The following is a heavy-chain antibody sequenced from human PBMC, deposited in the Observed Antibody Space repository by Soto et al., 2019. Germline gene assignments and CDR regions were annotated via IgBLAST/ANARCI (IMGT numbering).Heavy chain of an antibody. V-gene: IGHV3-33*01. J-gene: IGHJ4*02. D-gene: IGHD3-3*01. Sequence: QVQLVESGGGVVQPGRSLRLSCAASGFTFSSYGMHWVRQAPGKGLEWVAVIWYDGSNKYYADSVKGRFTISRDNSKNTLYLQMNSLRAEETAVYYCARESGYWFDYWGQGTLVTVSS. CDR1: GFTFSSYG. CDR3: ARESGYWFDY. CDR2: IWYDGSNK.